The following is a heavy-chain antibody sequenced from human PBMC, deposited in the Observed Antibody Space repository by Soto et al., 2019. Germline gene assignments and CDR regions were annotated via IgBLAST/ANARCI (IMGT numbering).Heavy chain of an antibody. Sequence: LRLSCVGSGFTFSSFEMNWVRQTPGKGLEWLSYIGRSGETIYYADSVKGCFTISRDNAKSSLFLQMNGLRDEDTGIYYCARDSRGGAARRPTFYYWGRGTLVTVSS. CDR1: GFTFSSFE. CDR3: ARDSRGGAARRPTFYY. D-gene: IGHD6-6*01. J-gene: IGHJ4*02. CDR2: IGRSGETI. V-gene: IGHV3-48*03.